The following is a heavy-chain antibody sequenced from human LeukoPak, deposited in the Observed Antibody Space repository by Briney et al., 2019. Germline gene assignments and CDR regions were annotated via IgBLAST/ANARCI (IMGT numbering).Heavy chain of an antibody. D-gene: IGHD1-26*01. V-gene: IGHV4-61*01. CDR1: GGSVSSGSYY. J-gene: IGHJ6*02. CDR2: VYYSGRT. Sequence: PSETLSLTCTVSGGSVSSGSYYWSWIRQPPGKGLEWIGYVYYSGRTNYNPSLKSRVTISVDTSKNQFSLKLSSVTAADTAVYYCARTFSESYYYYGMDVWGQGTTVTVSS. CDR3: ARTFSESYYYYGMDV.